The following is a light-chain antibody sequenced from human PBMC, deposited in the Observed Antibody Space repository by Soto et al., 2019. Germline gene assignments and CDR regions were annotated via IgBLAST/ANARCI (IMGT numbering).Light chain of an antibody. CDR2: KAS. CDR3: QHYNSYSWT. J-gene: IGKJ1*01. CDR1: QSISSW. Sequence: DIQMTQYPSTLSASVGDRVTITCRASQSISSWLAWYQQKPGKAPKLLIYKASSLESGVPSRFSGSGSGTEFPLTISILQPDDFATYYSQHYNSYSWTFGQGTKVEI. V-gene: IGKV1-5*03.